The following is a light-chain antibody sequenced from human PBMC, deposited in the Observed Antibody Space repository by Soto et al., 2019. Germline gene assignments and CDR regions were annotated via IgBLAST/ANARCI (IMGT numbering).Light chain of an antibody. Sequence: DIQMTQSPSTLSASIGDRVTITCRASQSINSWLAWYQQKPGKAPKLRIYEASKLESGVPSRFSGSGSGTEFSLAISSLQLYDVVTYFCQQYDSYYLTFGHGGKV. CDR2: EAS. V-gene: IGKV1-5*01. J-gene: IGKJ2*01. CDR1: QSINSW. CDR3: QQYDSYYLT.